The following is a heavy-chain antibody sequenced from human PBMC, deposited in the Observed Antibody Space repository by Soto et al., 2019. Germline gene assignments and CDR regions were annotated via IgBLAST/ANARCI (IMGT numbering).Heavy chain of an antibody. CDR3: ASVDIAPQEIWFDP. CDR1: GGSISSYY. V-gene: IGHV4-59*01. Sequence: PSETLSLTCTVSGGSISSYYWSWIRQPPGKGLEWIGYIYYSGSTNYNPSLKSRVAISVDTSKNQFSLKLSSVTAADTAVYYCASVDIAPQEIWFDPWGQGTRVTVSS. D-gene: IGHD5-12*01. J-gene: IGHJ5*02. CDR2: IYYSGST.